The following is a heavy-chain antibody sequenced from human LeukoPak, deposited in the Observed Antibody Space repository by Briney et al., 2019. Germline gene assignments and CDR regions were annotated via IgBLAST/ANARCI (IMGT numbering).Heavy chain of an antibody. Sequence: GGSLRLSCAASAFTFSSYWTNWVRQAPGKGLEWVAGIDEDGTEKYYVESVKGRSTISRDNAKKSVYLQMNSLRADDTAVYYCARAITAVDSYWGQGTLVTVSS. J-gene: IGHJ4*02. D-gene: IGHD6-13*01. V-gene: IGHV3-7*01. CDR3: ARAITAVDSY. CDR1: AFTFSSYW. CDR2: IDEDGTEK.